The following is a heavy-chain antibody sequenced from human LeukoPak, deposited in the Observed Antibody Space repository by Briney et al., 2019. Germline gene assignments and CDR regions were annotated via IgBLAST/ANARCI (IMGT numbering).Heavy chain of an antibody. Sequence: SETLSLTCTVSGGSISSYYWSWIRQPPGRGLEWIGYVYYSGSTTYNPSLKSRVTTSVDTSKNQFSLKLRSVTAADTAVYYCARYCSTTSCSNEALDVWGQGTMVTVSS. CDR3: ARYCSTTSCSNEALDV. D-gene: IGHD2-2*01. V-gene: IGHV4-59*01. CDR2: VYYSGST. CDR1: GGSISSYY. J-gene: IGHJ3*01.